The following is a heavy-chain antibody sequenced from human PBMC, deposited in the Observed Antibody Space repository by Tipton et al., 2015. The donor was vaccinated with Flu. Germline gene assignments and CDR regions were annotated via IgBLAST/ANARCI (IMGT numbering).Heavy chain of an antibody. CDR3: ARGATGSYYVWDYYYGMDV. Sequence: LRLSCTVSGGSISSYYWSWIRQPAGKGLEWIGRIYTSGSTNYNPSLKSRVTMSVDTSKNQFSLKLSSVTAADTAVYYCARGATGSYYVWDYYYGMDVWGQGTTVTVSS. CDR2: IYTSGST. V-gene: IGHV4-4*07. D-gene: IGHD1-26*01. CDR1: GGSISSYY. J-gene: IGHJ6*02.